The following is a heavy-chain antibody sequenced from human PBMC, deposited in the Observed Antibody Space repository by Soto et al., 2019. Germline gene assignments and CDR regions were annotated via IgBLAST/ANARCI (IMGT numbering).Heavy chain of an antibody. CDR3: ARESWDPKTWFEL. D-gene: IGHD1-26*01. V-gene: IGHV3-74*01. CDR1: GFTFSSYW. CDR2: INSDGSST. J-gene: IGHJ5*02. Sequence: SLRLSCASSGFTFSSYWMHCVRQAPGKWLVWVSRINSDGSSTSYADSVKGRFTISRDNAKNTLYLQMNSLRAEDTAVYYCARESWDPKTWFELWGQGTLVTRSS.